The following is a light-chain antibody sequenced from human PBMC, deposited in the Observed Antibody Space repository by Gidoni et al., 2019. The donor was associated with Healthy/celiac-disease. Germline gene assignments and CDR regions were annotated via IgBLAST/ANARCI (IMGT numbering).Light chain of an antibody. CDR3: CSYAGSSTFYV. Sequence: QSALTQPASVSGSPGQSITISCTGTSSDVGSYNLGSWYQQHPGKAPKLMIYEGSKRPSGVSNRCSGSKSGNTAALTSSGLQAEDEADYYCCSYAGSSTFYVFGTGTKVTVL. V-gene: IGLV2-23*01. CDR1: SSDVGSYNL. J-gene: IGLJ1*01. CDR2: EGS.